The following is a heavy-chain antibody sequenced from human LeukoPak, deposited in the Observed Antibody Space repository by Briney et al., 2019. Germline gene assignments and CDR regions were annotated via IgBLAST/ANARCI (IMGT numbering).Heavy chain of an antibody. V-gene: IGHV6-1*01. CDR3: ARDRSPVYYDSSGYYSDAFDI. Sequence: SQTLSLTCAISGDSVSSNSAAWNWIRQSPSRGLEWLGRTYYRSKWYNDYAVSVKSRITINPDTSKNQFSLQLNSVTPEDTAVYYCARDRSPVYYDSSGYYSDAFDIWGQGTMVTVSS. CDR2: TYYRSKWYN. D-gene: IGHD3-22*01. CDR1: GDSVSSNSAA. J-gene: IGHJ3*02.